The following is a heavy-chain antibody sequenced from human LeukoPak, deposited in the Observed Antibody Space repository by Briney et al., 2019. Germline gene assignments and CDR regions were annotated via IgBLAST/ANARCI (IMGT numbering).Heavy chain of an antibody. CDR2: ISSNGGST. V-gene: IGHV3-64*01. D-gene: IGHD4-17*01. J-gene: IGHJ6*02. CDR1: GFTFSSYA. CDR3: ASDRTGVTTSPSYGMAV. Sequence: GGSLRLSCAASGFTFSSYAMHWVRQAPGKGLEYVSAISSNGGSTYYANSVKGRFTISRDNSKNTLYLQMGSLRAEDMAVYYCASDRTGVTTSPSYGMAVWGQGTTVTVSS.